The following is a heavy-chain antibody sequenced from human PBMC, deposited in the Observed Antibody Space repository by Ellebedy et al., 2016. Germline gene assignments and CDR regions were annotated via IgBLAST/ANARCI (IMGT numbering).Heavy chain of an antibody. D-gene: IGHD2-2*01. CDR1: GFSFGDYA. J-gene: IGHJ4*02. CDR3: TRSYCSSTNCYLFYADY. V-gene: IGHV3-49*03. Sequence: GGSLRLXXTASGFSFGDYAMNWFRQAPGKGLEWLGFIRSKAYGGGTTEFAASVKGRFTISRDDSNSIAYLQMNSLKTEDTAVYYCTRSYCSSTNCYLFYADYWGQGTLVTVSS. CDR2: IRSKAYGGGTT.